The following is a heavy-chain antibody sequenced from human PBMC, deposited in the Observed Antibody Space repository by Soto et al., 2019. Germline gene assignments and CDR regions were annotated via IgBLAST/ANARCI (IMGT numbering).Heavy chain of an antibody. CDR1: GFTFSSYW. CDR2: IKQDGSEK. CDR3: ARERGYSHNGLNYYYGMDV. J-gene: IGHJ6*02. D-gene: IGHD5-18*01. V-gene: IGHV3-7*04. Sequence: GGSLRLSCAASGFTFSSYWMSWDRQAPGKGLEWVANIKQDGSEKYYVDSVKGRFTISRDNAKNSLYLQMNSLRAEDTAVYYCARERGYSHNGLNYYYGMDVWGQGTTVTVSS.